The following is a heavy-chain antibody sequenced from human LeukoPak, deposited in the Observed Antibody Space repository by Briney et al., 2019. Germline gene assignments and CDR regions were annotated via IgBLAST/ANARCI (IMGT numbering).Heavy chain of an antibody. CDR3: ARATTQFYCSSTSCSHYYYYYMDV. D-gene: IGHD2-2*01. CDR2: INPNSGGT. V-gene: IGHV1-2*02. J-gene: IGHJ6*03. CDR1: GYTFTGYY. Sequence: ASVKVSCKASGYTFTGYYMHWVRQAPGQGLEWMGWINPNSGGTNYAQKLQGRVTMTRDTSISTAYMELSRLRSDDTAVYYCARATTQFYCSSTSCSHYYYYYMDVWGKGTTVTVSS.